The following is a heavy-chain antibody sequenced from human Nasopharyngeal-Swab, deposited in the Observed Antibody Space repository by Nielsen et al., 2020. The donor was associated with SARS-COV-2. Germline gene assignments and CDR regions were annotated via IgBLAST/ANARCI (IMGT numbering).Heavy chain of an antibody. Sequence: GESLKISCQGSGSSFTSYWIGWVRQMPGKGLEWMGIIYPGDSDTRYSPSFQGQVTISADKSISTAYLQWSSLKASDTAMYYCARRLKDYNYYDSSGPDWYFDLWGRGTLVTVSS. J-gene: IGHJ2*01. CDR1: GSSFTSYW. CDR2: IYPGDSDT. D-gene: IGHD3-22*01. CDR3: ARRLKDYNYYDSSGPDWYFDL. V-gene: IGHV5-51*01.